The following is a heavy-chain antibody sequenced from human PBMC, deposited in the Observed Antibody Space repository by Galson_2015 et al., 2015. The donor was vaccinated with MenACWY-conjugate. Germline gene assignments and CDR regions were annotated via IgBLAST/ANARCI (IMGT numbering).Heavy chain of an antibody. J-gene: IGHJ4*02. Sequence: SLRLSCAASGFTLSSYSMNWARQAPGKGLEWVSYISSSSSTIYYPDSVKGRFTISRDNAKNSLYLQMNSLRAEDTAVYYCARGGRGYSYGLGYWGQGTLVTVSS. V-gene: IGHV3-48*04. CDR2: ISSSSSTI. CDR1: GFTLSSYS. CDR3: ARGGRGYSYGLGY. D-gene: IGHD5-18*01.